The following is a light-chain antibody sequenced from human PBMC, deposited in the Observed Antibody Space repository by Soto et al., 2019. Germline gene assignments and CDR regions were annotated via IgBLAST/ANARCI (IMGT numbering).Light chain of an antibody. Sequence: EFVLTQSPGTLSLSPGERATLFCRASQSVRSSLAWYQQKPGQAPRLFIYDASTRATGIPARFSGSGSGTEFTLTISSLQSEDFAVYYCQQYNSWPETFGQGTKV. CDR1: QSVRSS. CDR2: DAS. J-gene: IGKJ1*01. V-gene: IGKV3-15*01. CDR3: QQYNSWPET.